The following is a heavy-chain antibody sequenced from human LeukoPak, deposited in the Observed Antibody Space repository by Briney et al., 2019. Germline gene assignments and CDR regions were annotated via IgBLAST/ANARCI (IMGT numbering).Heavy chain of an antibody. CDR1: GYTFTSYA. CDR2: INAGNGNT. Sequence: ASVKVSCKASGYTFTSYAMHWVRQAPGQRLEWMGWINAGNGNTKYSQKFQGRVTITRDTSASTAYMELSSLRSEDTAVYYCARARQYQLLYEGPNRIYYYGMDVWGQGTTVTVSS. J-gene: IGHJ6*02. CDR3: ARARQYQLLYEGPNRIYYYGMDV. D-gene: IGHD2-2*02. V-gene: IGHV1-3*01.